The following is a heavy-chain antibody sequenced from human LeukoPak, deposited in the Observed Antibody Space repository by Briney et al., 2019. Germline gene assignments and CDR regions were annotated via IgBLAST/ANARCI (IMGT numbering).Heavy chain of an antibody. CDR1: GFTFSSYW. CDR2: IKQDGSEK. CDR3: ARHLGEQLWPPGRFDP. Sequence: GGSLRLSCAASGFTFSSYWMSWVRQAPGKGLEWVANIKQDGSEKYYVDSVKGRFTISRDNAKNSLYLQMNSLRAEDTAVYYCARHLGEQLWPPGRFDPWGQGTLVTVSS. D-gene: IGHD5-18*01. J-gene: IGHJ5*02. V-gene: IGHV3-7*01.